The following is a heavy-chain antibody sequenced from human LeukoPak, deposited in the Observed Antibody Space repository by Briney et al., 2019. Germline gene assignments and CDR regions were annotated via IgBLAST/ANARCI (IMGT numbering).Heavy chain of an antibody. CDR2: ISSSSSYI. D-gene: IGHD3-9*01. CDR1: GFTFSSYS. Sequence: GGSLRLSCAASGFTFSSYSMNWVRQAPGKGLEWVSSISSSSSYIYYADSVKGRFTISRDNAKNSLYLQMNSLRAEDTAVYYCARGQSYDILTGYYDLDYWGQGTLVTVSS. V-gene: IGHV3-21*01. J-gene: IGHJ4*02. CDR3: ARGQSYDILTGYYDLDY.